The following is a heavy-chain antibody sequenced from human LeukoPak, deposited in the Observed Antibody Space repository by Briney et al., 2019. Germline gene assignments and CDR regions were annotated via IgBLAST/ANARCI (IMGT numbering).Heavy chain of an antibody. J-gene: IGHJ4*02. V-gene: IGHV3-23*03. Sequence: GGSLRLSCAASGFTFSNYAMSWVRQAPGKGLEWVSVMYSGGSTYYADSVEGRFTISRDSFKNTVSLQMSSLRAEDTAVYYCASVTMVRGPHFDYWGQGTLVTVSS. CDR3: ASVTMVRGPHFDY. CDR1: GFTFSNYA. D-gene: IGHD3-10*01. CDR2: MYSGGST.